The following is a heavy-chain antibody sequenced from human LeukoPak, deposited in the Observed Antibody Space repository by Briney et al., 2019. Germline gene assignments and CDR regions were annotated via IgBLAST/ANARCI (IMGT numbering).Heavy chain of an antibody. V-gene: IGHV4-61*01. D-gene: IGHD2-2*01. CDR3: ASAPTACSSSGCYAVDY. CDR1: GGSVSSGTYY. CDR2: IYNSGGS. J-gene: IGHJ4*02. Sequence: SLTLSLTCTVSGGSVSSGTYYWTWNPQSPGQGLVWIGYIYNSGGSNYNPSLKSRVTISLDTSNSQFSLKLSSVTATDTAMYYCASAPTACSSSGCYAVDYWGQGTLVTVS.